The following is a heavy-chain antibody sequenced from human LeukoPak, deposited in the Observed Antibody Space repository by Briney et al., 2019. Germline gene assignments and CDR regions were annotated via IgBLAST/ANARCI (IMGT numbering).Heavy chain of an antibody. CDR2: IYTSEST. J-gene: IGHJ4*02. CDR3: ARGLWFGDENPPYFDY. Sequence: NSSETLSLTCSVSGGSISSSNYYWSWIRQPAGKGLEWIGRIYTSESTNYNPSLKSRVTISVDTSRNQFSLKLSSVTAADTAMYYCARGLWFGDENPPYFDYWGQGILVTVSS. V-gene: IGHV4-61*02. CDR1: GGSISSSNYY. D-gene: IGHD3-10*01.